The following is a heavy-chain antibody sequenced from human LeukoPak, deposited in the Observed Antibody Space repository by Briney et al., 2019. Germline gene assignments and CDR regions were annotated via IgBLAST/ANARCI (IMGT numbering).Heavy chain of an antibody. Sequence: PGGSLRLSCAASGFTFSSYAMSWVRQAPGKGLEWVSAISGSGGSTYYADSVKGRFTTSRDNSKNTLYLQMNSLRAEDTAVYYCAKADSIAARANWFDPWGQGTLVTVSS. CDR1: GFTFSSYA. CDR2: ISGSGGST. J-gene: IGHJ5*02. CDR3: AKADSIAARANWFDP. D-gene: IGHD6-6*01. V-gene: IGHV3-23*01.